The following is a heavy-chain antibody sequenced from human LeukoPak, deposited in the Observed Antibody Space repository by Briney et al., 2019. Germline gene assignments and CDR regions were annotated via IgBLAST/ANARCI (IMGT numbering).Heavy chain of an antibody. V-gene: IGHV7-4-1*02. J-gene: IGHJ4*02. CDR2: INTDTENP. D-gene: IGHD2-15*01. Sequence: ASVKVSCKASGYTFINYAVNWVRQAPGQGLEWMGWINTDTENPTYAQGFTGRFVFSLDTSVGTAYLQISSLKAEDTAVYYCARAGIGYCSDNTCSPDYWGQGTLVTVSP. CDR3: ARAGIGYCSDNTCSPDY. CDR1: GYTFINYA.